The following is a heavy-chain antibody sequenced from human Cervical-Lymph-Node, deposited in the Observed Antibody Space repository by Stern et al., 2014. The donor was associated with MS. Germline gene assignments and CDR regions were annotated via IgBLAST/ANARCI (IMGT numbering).Heavy chain of an antibody. CDR1: GRTFSRFG. CDR3: ARSDYGDSSLGYYGMDV. D-gene: IGHD4-17*01. Sequence: QVQLVQSGAEVKKPESSVRVSCKASGRTFSRFGISWVRQAPGQGLEWMGGFIPMFGTTHYAQRFQGRVTITADEPTSTVYMELSSLRSEDTAMYYCARSDYGDSSLGYYGMDVWGQGTTVTVSS. J-gene: IGHJ6*02. V-gene: IGHV1-69*01. CDR2: FIPMFGTT.